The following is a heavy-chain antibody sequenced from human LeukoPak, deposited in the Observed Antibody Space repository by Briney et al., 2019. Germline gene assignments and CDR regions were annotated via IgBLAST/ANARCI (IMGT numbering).Heavy chain of an antibody. D-gene: IGHD3-10*01. CDR2: INYSGST. Sequence: SQTLSLTCTVSGGSISSDNYQWSWIRQPPGKGLEWIGYINYSGSTYYNPSLKSRVTISVDTSKNHFSLRLSSVTAADTAVYYSARYGSGSTWFDPWGQGTLVTVSS. V-gene: IGHV4-30-4*01. CDR1: GGSISSDNYQ. CDR3: ARYGSGSTWFDP. J-gene: IGHJ5*02.